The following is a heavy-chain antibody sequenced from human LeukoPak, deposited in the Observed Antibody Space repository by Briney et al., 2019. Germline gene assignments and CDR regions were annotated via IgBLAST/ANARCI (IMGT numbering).Heavy chain of an antibody. Sequence: ASVKVSCKASGGTFSSYAISWVRQAPGQGLEWVGGIIPIFGTANYAQKSQGRVTITTDESMSTAYMELSSLRSEDTAVYYCARGGRRDDAFDIWGQGTMVTVSS. J-gene: IGHJ3*02. D-gene: IGHD3-10*01. V-gene: IGHV1-69*05. CDR1: GGTFSSYA. CDR3: ARGGRRDDAFDI. CDR2: IIPIFGTA.